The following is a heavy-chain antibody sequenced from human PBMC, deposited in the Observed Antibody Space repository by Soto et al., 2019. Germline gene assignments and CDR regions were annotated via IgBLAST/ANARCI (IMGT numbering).Heavy chain of an antibody. Sequence: GSLRLSCTASGFTFSSHAMTWVRQAPGKGLEWVSGLSDSGDSIYYADSVKGRFTIYRDNSMNTLYLQMNTLRVEDTAVYYCAKVSSSWYAGFFDLWGQGTLVTVS. J-gene: IGHJ4*02. D-gene: IGHD6-13*01. V-gene: IGHV3-23*01. CDR1: GFTFSSHA. CDR3: AKVSSSWYAGFFDL. CDR2: LSDSGDSI.